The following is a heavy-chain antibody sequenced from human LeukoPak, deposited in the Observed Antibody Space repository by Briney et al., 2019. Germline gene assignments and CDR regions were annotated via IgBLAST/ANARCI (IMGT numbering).Heavy chain of an antibody. Sequence: SETLSLTCTVSGGSISSYYWCWIRPPPGRGLERMGYIYTSGSTNYNPSLKSGVTISVDTSKNQFSLKLSSVTAADTAEYYCARHGGVRWLEYFDYWGQGTLVTVSS. V-gene: IGHV4-4*09. J-gene: IGHJ4*02. CDR2: IYTSGST. CDR1: GGSISSYY. D-gene: IGHD6-19*01. CDR3: ARHGGVRWLEYFDY.